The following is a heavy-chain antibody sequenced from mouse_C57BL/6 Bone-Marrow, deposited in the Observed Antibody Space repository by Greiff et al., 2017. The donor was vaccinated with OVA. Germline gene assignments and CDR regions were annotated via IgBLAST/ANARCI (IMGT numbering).Heavy chain of an antibody. V-gene: IGHV1-72*01. J-gene: IGHJ3*01. Sequence: VKLQQPGAELVKPGASVKLSCKASGYTFTSYWMHWVKQRPGRGLEWIGRIDPNSGGTKYNEKFKSKATLTVDKPSSTAYMQLSSLTSEDSAVYYCASGYYGNYLAWFAYWGQGTLVTVSA. CDR2: IDPNSGGT. CDR3: ASGYYGNYLAWFAY. CDR1: GYTFTSYW. D-gene: IGHD2-1*01.